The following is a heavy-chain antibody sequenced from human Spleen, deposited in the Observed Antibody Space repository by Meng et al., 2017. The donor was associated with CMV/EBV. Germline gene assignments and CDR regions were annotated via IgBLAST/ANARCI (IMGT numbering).Heavy chain of an antibody. CDR3: ARGPRTTFGGVIIRPLEF. J-gene: IGHJ4*02. CDR2: FIPVFGTP. CDR1: GSAFTDFA. D-gene: IGHD3-16*02. Sequence: SVKVSCKTSGSAFTDFAITWVRQAPGQGLEWMGGFIPVFGTPDYAQKFQGRMTISTDESTSTAYMELSSLRSDDTAVYFCARGPRTTFGGVIIRPLEFWGQGTLVTVPQ. V-gene: IGHV1-69*05.